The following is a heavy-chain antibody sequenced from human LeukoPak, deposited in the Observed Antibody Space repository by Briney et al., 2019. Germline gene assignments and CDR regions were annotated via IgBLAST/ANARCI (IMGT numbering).Heavy chain of an antibody. CDR3: AKDRRNYPSFDY. V-gene: IGHV3-23*01. CDR1: GFTFSSYA. Sequence: HPGGSLRLSCAASGFTFSSYAMSWVRQAPGKGLEWVSAIGGSGGSTYYADSVKGRFTISRDNSKNTLYLQMNSLRAEDTAVYYCAKDRRNYPSFDYWGQGTLVTVSS. D-gene: IGHD1-7*01. J-gene: IGHJ4*02. CDR2: IGGSGGST.